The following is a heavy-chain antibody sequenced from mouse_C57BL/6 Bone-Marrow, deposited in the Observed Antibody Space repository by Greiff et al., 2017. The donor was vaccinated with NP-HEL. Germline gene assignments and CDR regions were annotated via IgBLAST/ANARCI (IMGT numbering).Heavy chain of an antibody. J-gene: IGHJ3*01. CDR3: ARPLYDGSSAY. CDR2: IDPSDSYT. V-gene: IGHV1-59*01. Sequence: QVQLQQPGAELVRPGTSVKLSCKASGYTFTSYWMHWVKQRPGQGLEWIGVIDPSDSYTNYNQKFKDKATLTVDTSSSTAYMQLSSLTSEDSAVYYCARPLYDGSSAYWGQGTLVTVSA. CDR1: GYTFTSYW. D-gene: IGHD2-3*01.